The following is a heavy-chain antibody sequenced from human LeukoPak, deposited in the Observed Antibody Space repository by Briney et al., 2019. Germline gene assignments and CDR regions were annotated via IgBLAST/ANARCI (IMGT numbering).Heavy chain of an antibody. J-gene: IGHJ5*02. CDR2: IRDKGYGHAT. CDR1: GFIFSDSA. Sequence: GGSLRLSCAASGFIFSDSAIHWVRQASGQGLEWVGRIRDKGYGHATAYAASVKGRFTLSRDDSKNTAYLQMNSLKTEDTALYYCTTPNEGNWFDPWGQGTLVTVSS. V-gene: IGHV3-73*01. CDR3: TTPNEGNWFDP. D-gene: IGHD2-8*01.